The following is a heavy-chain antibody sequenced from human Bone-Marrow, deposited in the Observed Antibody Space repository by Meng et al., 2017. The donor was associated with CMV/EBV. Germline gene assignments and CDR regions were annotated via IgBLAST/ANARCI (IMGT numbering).Heavy chain of an antibody. CDR3: AKDSSRITMTLDYYYYGMDV. CDR1: GFTFNSYS. CDR2: ISSSSSYI. V-gene: IGHV3-21*01. J-gene: IGHJ6*02. Sequence: GESLKISCAASGFTFNSYSVNWVRQAPGKGLEWVASISSSSSYIFYADSVKGRFTISRDNTKKSLYLQMNSLRAEDTAVYYCAKDSSRITMTLDYYYYGMDVWGQGTTVTVSS. D-gene: IGHD3-22*01.